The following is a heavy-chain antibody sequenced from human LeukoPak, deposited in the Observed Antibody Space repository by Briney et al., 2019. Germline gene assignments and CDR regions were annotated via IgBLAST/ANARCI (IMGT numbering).Heavy chain of an antibody. D-gene: IGHD1-7*01. Sequence: GGSLRPSCAASGFTFSNCAMNWVRQAPGKGLEWVSAISDSGGRTYYADSVKGRFTISRDNSKNTVYLQMNSLRPEDTAVYYCAKEGKTRNWNYFQAKPVFWGQGTLVSVSS. CDR2: ISDSGGRT. CDR1: GFTFSNCA. V-gene: IGHV3-23*01. J-gene: IGHJ4*02. CDR3: AKEGKTRNWNYFQAKPVF.